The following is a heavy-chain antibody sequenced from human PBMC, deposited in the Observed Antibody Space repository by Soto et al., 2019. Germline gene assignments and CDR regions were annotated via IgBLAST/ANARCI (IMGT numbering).Heavy chain of an antibody. V-gene: IGHV5-10-1*03. CDR3: ARHKSGGGSYPLDF. CDR1: GFIFTSYW. Sequence: EVQLVQSGAEVKKPGDSLTISCKASGFIFTSYWLSWVRQMPGKGLEWMGMLNPKDSFANYSPSFRGHVTISPDTSVTTAYLKWSSLKDSDTAIYYCARHKSGGGSYPLDFWGQGTLVTVSS. D-gene: IGHD3-10*01. CDR2: LNPKDSFA. J-gene: IGHJ4*02.